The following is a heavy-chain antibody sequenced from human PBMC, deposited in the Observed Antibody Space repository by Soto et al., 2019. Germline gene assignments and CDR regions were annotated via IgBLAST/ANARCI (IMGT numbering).Heavy chain of an antibody. CDR2: IIPIFGTA. D-gene: IGHD6-13*01. V-gene: IGHV1-69*06. CDR1: GGTFSSYA. CDR3: GGGIPAVTPGNYSGMDV. J-gene: IGHJ6*04. Sequence: QVQLVQSGAEVKKPGSSVKVSCKASGGTFSSYAISWVRQAPGQGLEWMGGIIPIFGTANYAQKFQGRVTIPGDKSPGTASGGLSSLRSEKRAVFYGGGGIPAVTPGNYSGMDVGGKGPRVTVP.